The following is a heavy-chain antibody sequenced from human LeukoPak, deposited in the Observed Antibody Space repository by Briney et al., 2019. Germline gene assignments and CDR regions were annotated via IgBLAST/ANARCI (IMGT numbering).Heavy chain of an antibody. CDR3: ARAPLSSSSSGKVYYYYYGMDV. V-gene: IGHV1-18*01. CDR2: ISPHNGNT. J-gene: IGHJ6*02. Sequence: SVTASCMPSAYTFTSYGVSWVRHAPGQGLEWMGWISPHNGNTNYAQKLQGRVTMTTDTSTSTAYMELRSLRSEDTAVYFCARAPLSSSSSGKVYYYYYGMDVWGQGTTVTVSS. CDR1: AYTFTSYG. D-gene: IGHD6-13*01.